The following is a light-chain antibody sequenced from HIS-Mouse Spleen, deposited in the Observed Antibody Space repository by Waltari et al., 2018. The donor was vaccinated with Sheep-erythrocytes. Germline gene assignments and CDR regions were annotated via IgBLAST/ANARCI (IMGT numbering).Light chain of an antibody. CDR3: CSYAGSSTPWV. CDR1: SSDVGGYNL. V-gene: IGLV2-23*01. CDR2: EGS. J-gene: IGLJ3*02. Sequence: QSALTQPASVSGSPGQSITISCTGTSSDVGGYNLVSWYQQHPGKAPKLMIYEGSKRPSGVSNRFSGSKSGNMASLTISGLQAEDEADYYCCSYAGSSTPWVFGGGTKLTVL.